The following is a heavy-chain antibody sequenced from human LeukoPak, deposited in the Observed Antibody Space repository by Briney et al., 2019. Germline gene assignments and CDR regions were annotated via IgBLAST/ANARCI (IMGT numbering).Heavy chain of an antibody. D-gene: IGHD3-22*01. V-gene: IGHV3-23*01. CDR3: AKDGFGHYYDSSGYYSTFSFDY. CDR2: ISGSGGST. J-gene: IGHJ4*02. CDR1: GFTFSSYA. Sequence: PGGSLRLSCAASGFTFSSYAMSWVRQAPGKGLEWVSAISGSGGSTYYADSVKGRFTISRDNSKNTLYLQMNSLRAEDTAVYYCAKDGFGHYYDSSGYYSTFSFDYWGQGTLVTVSS.